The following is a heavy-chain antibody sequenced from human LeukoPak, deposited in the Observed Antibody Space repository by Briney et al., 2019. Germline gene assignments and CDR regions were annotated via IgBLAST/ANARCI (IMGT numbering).Heavy chain of an antibody. CDR2: IYYSGST. V-gene: IGHV4-30-4*07. CDR3: ARRPYSSGWYGNWFDP. J-gene: IGHJ5*02. D-gene: IGHD6-19*01. Sequence: SETLSLTCAVSGGSISSGGYSWSWIRQPPGKGLEWIGYIYYSGSTYYNPSLKSRVTISVDTSKNQFSLKLSSVTAADTAVYYCARRPYSSGWYGNWFDPWGQGTLVTVSS. CDR1: GGSISSGGYS.